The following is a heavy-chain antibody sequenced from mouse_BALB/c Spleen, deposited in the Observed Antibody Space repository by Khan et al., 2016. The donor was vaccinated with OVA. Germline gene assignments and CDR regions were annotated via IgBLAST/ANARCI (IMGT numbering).Heavy chain of an antibody. CDR2: IWSGGST. V-gene: IGHV2-2*02. CDR3: ARGGLAFAY. D-gene: IGHD6-1*01. CDR1: GFTLSNYG. Sequence: QVQLKESGAGLVKPSQCLSITCTVSGFTLSNYGVHWVRQSPGKGLEWLGVIWSGGSTDFNEAFISRMSIRTDNSKSQVFFNMNSLQTNDSAIYYCARGGLAFAYWGQGTLVTVSA. J-gene: IGHJ3*01.